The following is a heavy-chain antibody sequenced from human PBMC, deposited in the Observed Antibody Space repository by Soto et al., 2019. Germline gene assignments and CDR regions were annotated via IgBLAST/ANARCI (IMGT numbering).Heavy chain of an antibody. CDR2: IYHSGTT. V-gene: IGHV4-31*01. D-gene: IGHD2-2*01. CDR1: GGSISSGGYY. J-gene: IGHJ5*02. CDR3: ARERGNQLLGWFDT. Sequence: QVQLQESGPGLVKPSQTLSLTCTVSGGSISSGGYYWSWIRQHPGKGLEWIGYIYHSGTTYYNPSRKSQVTESVDTSKNPFSLKLTAVTPADTPEYYCARERGNQLLGWFDTWGQGTLFNVSS.